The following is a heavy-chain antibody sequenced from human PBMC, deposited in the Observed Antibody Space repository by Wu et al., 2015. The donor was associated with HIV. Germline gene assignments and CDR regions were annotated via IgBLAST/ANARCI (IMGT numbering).Heavy chain of an antibody. D-gene: IGHD1-26*01. CDR2: ISPISETP. CDR3: AGRRPEWRHFDR. CDR1: GYTFTSYG. V-gene: IGHV1-18*01. Sequence: QVQLVQSGTEVKKPGASVKVSCLASGYTFTSYGISWVRQAPGHGLEWMGWISPISETPDYAQKFQGRVTIATDKSTSTVYMEFSSLRSEDTAMYYCAGRRPEWRHFDRWGQGTLVTVSS. J-gene: IGHJ4*02.